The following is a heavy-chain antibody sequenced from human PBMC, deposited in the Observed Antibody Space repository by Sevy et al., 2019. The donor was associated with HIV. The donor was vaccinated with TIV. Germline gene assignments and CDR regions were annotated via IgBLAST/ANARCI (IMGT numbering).Heavy chain of an antibody. CDR1: DYSISSGYY. CDR2: IHHSGSI. J-gene: IGHJ4*02. CDR3: ARGGSIVTARDYLDH. D-gene: IGHD1-26*01. V-gene: IGHV4-38-2*01. Sequence: SETLSLTCGVSDYSISSGYYWGWIRQPPGKGLEWLGSIHHSGSIYFNPSLNSRVIISVDTSKNQFSLKLHSVTAADTAVYYCARGGSIVTARDYLDHWGQGVLVTVSS.